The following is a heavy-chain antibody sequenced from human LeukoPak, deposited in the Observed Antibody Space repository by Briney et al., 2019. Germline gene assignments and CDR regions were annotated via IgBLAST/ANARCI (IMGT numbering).Heavy chain of an antibody. J-gene: IGHJ4*02. CDR2: IYYSWDT. CDR1: GGSISSTSYY. Sequence: SETLSLTCTVSGGSISSTSYYWGWIRQPPGKGLEWIGSIYYSWDTYYNPSLKSRVTISVDTSKNQFSLKLSSVTAADTAVYYCASEPDIVVVPAAMVPPNYWGQGTLVTVSS. V-gene: IGHV4-39*07. CDR3: ASEPDIVVVPAAMVPPNY. D-gene: IGHD2-2*01.